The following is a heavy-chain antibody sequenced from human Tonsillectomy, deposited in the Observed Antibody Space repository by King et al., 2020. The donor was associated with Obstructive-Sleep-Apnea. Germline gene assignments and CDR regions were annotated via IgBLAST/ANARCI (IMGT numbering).Heavy chain of an antibody. CDR3: ARAGGDSSGYYSLYYFYGMDV. CDR1: GGSISIYY. J-gene: IGHJ6*01. V-gene: IGHV4-59*01. CDR2: IYSSGST. Sequence: VQLQESGPGLVKPSETLSLTCNVSGGSISIYYWSWIRQPPGKGLEWIGYIYSSGSTNYNPSLKSRVTISVDTSKNQFSLKLSSVTAAETAVYYCARAGGDSSGYYSLYYFYGMDVWGQGTTVTVSS. D-gene: IGHD3-22*01.